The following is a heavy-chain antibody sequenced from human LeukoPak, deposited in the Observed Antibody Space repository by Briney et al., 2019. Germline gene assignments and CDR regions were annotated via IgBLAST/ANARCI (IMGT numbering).Heavy chain of an antibody. V-gene: IGHV3-53*01. CDR1: GFTVSSNY. CDR3: ARDVCSSTSCYDY. CDR2: IYSGGST. D-gene: IGHD2-2*01. J-gene: IGHJ4*02. Sequence: GGSLRLSCAASGFTVSSNYMNWVRQAPGKGLEWVSVIYSGGSTYYADSVKGRFTISRGNSKNTLYLQMNSLRVEDTAVYYCARDVCSSTSCYDYWGQGTLVTVSS.